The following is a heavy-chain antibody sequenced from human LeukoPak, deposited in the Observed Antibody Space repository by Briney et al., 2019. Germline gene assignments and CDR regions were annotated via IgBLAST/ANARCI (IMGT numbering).Heavy chain of an antibody. J-gene: IGHJ4*02. CDR3: ARDRGYCSGGACYSVFDY. V-gene: IGHV3-7*01. Sequence: GGSLRLSCAASGFTFSSYSMNWVRQAPGKGLEWVATIKEDGSEKYYVDSVKGRFTISRDNAKNSLYLQMNSLGAEDTAVYYCARDRGYCSGGACYSVFDYWGQGTLVTVSS. CDR2: IKEDGSEK. CDR1: GFTFSSYS. D-gene: IGHD2-15*01.